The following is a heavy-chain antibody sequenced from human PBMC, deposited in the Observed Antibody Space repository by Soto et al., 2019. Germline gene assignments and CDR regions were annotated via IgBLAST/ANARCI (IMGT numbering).Heavy chain of an antibody. J-gene: IGHJ4*02. D-gene: IGHD4-17*01. V-gene: IGHV1-24*01. CDR3: ATRTVTIDY. CDR2: FDPEDGET. CDR1: GYTFTGYY. Sequence: GASVKVSCKASGYTFTGYYMHWVRQAPGQGLEWMGGFDPEDGETIYAQKFQGRVTMTEDTSTDTAYMELSSLRSEDTAVYYCATRTVTIDYWGQGTLVTVSS.